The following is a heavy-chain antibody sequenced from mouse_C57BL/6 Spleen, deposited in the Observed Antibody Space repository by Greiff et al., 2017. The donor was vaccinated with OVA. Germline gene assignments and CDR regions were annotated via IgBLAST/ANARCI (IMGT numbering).Heavy chain of an antibody. CDR2: IPPNSGST. D-gene: IGHD1-1*01. CDR3: ARSDYYGSSFWYFDV. Sequence: VQLQQPGAELVKPGASVKLSCKASGYTFTSYWMHWVKQRPGQGLEWIGMIPPNSGSTNYNEKFKSKATLTVDKSSSTAYMQLSSLTSEDSAVYYCARSDYYGSSFWYFDVWGTGTTVTVSS. V-gene: IGHV1-64*01. CDR1: GYTFTSYW. J-gene: IGHJ1*03.